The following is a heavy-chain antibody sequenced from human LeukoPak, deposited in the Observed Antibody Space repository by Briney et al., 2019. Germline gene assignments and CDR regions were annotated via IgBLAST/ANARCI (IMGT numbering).Heavy chain of an antibody. J-gene: IGHJ4*02. D-gene: IGHD3-16*02. V-gene: IGHV1-18*01. CDR1: GYTFTSYG. CDR3: ARDYYDYVWGSYHGDY. CDR2: ISAYNGNT. Sequence: GASVKVSCKASGYTFTSYGISWVRQAPGQGLEWMGWISAYNGNTNYAQKLQGRVTMTTDTSTSTAYMELRSLRSDDTAVYYCARDYYDYVWGSYHGDYWGQGTLVTVSS.